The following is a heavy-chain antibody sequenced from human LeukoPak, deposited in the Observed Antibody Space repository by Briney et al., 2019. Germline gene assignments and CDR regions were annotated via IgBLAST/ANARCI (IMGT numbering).Heavy chain of an antibody. J-gene: IGHJ5*02. D-gene: IGHD6-13*01. CDR1: GYTFTSYY. CDR2: INPSGGGT. Sequence: ASVKVSCKASGYTFTSYYMHWVRQAPGQGLEWMGIINPSGGGTSYAQKFQGRVTMTRDKSTSTVYMELSSLRSEDTAVYYCARVYSSSWLRVGREPWFDPWGQGTLVTVSS. CDR3: ARVYSSSWLRVGREPWFDP. V-gene: IGHV1-46*01.